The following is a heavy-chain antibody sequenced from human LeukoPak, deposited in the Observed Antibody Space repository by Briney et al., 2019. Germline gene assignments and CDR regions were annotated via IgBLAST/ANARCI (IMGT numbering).Heavy chain of an antibody. CDR2: IYYSGST. Sequence: SETLSLTCTVSGGSISSYYWSWIRQPPGKGLEWIGYIYYSGSTDYNPSLKSRVTISADTSKNQFSLKLSSVTAADTAVYYCARPSLEGYGDPWYFDYWGQGTLVTVSS. CDR1: GGSISSYY. D-gene: IGHD4-17*01. CDR3: ARPSLEGYGDPWYFDY. V-gene: IGHV4-59*08. J-gene: IGHJ4*02.